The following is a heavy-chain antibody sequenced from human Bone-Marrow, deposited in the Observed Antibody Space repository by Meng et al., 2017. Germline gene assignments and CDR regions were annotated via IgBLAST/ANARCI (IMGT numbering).Heavy chain of an antibody. CDR1: GGSISSGGYY. CDR2: IYYSGST. V-gene: IGHV4-31*03. CDR3: ARDNGIAAAGYEPYYFDY. D-gene: IGHD6-13*01. Sequence: LRLSCTVSGGSISSGGYYWSWIRQHPGKGLEWIGYIYYSGSTYYNPSLKSRVTISVDTSKNQFSLKLSSVTAADTAVYYCARDNGIAAAGYEPYYFDYWGQGTLVTVSS. J-gene: IGHJ4*02.